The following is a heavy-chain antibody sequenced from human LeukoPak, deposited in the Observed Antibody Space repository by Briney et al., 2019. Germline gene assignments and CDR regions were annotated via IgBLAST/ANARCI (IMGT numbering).Heavy chain of an antibody. CDR2: ISSSSSYI. CDR1: GFTFSSYS. D-gene: IGHD3-16*01. CDR3: ARVPMGDYYYGMDV. V-gene: IGHV3-21*01. J-gene: IGHJ6*02. Sequence: GGSLRLSCAASGFTFSSYSMNWVRQAPGKGLEWVSSISSSSSYIYYADSVKGRFTISRDNAKNSLYLQMNSLRAEDTAVYYCARVPMGDYYYGMDVWGQGTTVTVSS.